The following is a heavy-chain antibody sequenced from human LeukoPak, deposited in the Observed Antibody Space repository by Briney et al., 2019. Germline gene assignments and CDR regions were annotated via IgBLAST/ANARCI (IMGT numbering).Heavy chain of an antibody. V-gene: IGHV1-2*06. CDR1: GYTFTGYY. D-gene: IGHD3-3*01. CDR2: INPNSGGT. Sequence: ASVKVSCKASGYTFTGYYMHWVRQAPGQGLEWMGRINPNSGGTNYAQKFQGRVTMTRDTSISTAYMELSRLRSDDTAVYYCARGGTGTIFGVGTQYCFDYWGQGTLVTVSS. J-gene: IGHJ4*02. CDR3: ARGGTGTIFGVGTQYCFDY.